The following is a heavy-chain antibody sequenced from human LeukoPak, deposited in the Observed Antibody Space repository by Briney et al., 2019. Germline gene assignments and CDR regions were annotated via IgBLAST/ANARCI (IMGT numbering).Heavy chain of an antibody. CDR3: ARDHDYDFWSGTKTDAFDI. CDR2: IYYSGST. D-gene: IGHD3-3*01. CDR1: GGSISSYY. Sequence: SETMSLTCTVSGGSISSYYWSWIRQPPGKGLEWIGYIYYSGSTYYNPSLKSRVTISVDTSKNQFSLKLSSVTAADTAVYYCARDHDYDFWSGTKTDAFDIWGQGTMVTVSS. J-gene: IGHJ3*02. V-gene: IGHV4-59*12.